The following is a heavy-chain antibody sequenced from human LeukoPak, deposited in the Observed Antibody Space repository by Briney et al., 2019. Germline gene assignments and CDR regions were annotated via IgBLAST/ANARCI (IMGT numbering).Heavy chain of an antibody. CDR1: GFTFSSYA. V-gene: IGHV3-23*01. Sequence: PGGSLRLSCAASGFTFSSYAMSWVRQAPGKGLEWVSAISGSGGSTYYADSVKGRFTISRDNSKNTLYLQMNSLRAGDTAVYYCAKDQGYYGSGSYYKGQWGQGTLVTVSS. CDR3: AKDQGYYGSGSYYKGQ. D-gene: IGHD3-10*01. CDR2: ISGSGGST. J-gene: IGHJ4*02.